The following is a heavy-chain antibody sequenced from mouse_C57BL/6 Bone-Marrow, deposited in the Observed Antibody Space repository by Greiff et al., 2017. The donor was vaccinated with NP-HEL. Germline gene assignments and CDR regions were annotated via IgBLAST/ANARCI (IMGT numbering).Heavy chain of an antibody. J-gene: IGHJ3*01. CDR3: ARQGLLRYPWFAY. Sequence: VQLVESGPELVKPGASVKISCKASGYAFSSSWMNWVKQRPGTGLEWIGKISPGVGDSTYNGTLQGKAPLTADKSSSTAYMQLSSLTAEDSAVDFCARQGLLRYPWFAYWGQGTLVTGSA. V-gene: IGHV1-80*01. CDR1: GYAFSSSW. D-gene: IGHD1-1*01. CDR2: ISPGVGDS.